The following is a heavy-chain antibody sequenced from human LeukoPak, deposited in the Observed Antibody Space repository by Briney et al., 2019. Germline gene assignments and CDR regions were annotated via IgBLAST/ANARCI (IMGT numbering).Heavy chain of an antibody. CDR1: GGSISSSSYY. CDR2: IYYSGST. CDR3: ATHSERELLRSSAFDI. D-gene: IGHD1-26*01. Sequence: SETLSLTCTVSGGSISSSSYYWGWIRQPPGKGLEWIGSIYYSGSTYYNPSLKSRVTISVDTSKNQFSLKLSSVTAADTAVYYCATHSERELLRSSAFDIWGQGTMVTVSS. J-gene: IGHJ3*02. V-gene: IGHV4-39*01.